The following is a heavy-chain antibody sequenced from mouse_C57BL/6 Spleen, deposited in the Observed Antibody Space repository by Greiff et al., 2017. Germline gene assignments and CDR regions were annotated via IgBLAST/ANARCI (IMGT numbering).Heavy chain of an antibody. Sequence: VQLQQSGAELVKPGASVKISCKASGYTFTDYYINWVKQRPGQGLEWIGKIGPGSGSTYYNEKFKGKATLTADKSSSTAYMQLSSLTSADSAVYFCATAQASSPFDYWGQGTTLTVSS. J-gene: IGHJ2*01. CDR3: ATAQASSPFDY. D-gene: IGHD3-2*02. CDR2: IGPGSGST. CDR1: GYTFTDYY. V-gene: IGHV1-77*01.